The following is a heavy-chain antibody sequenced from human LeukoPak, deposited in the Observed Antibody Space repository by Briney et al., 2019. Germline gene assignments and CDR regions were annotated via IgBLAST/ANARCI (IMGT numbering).Heavy chain of an antibody. D-gene: IGHD3-22*01. CDR2: MNPNSANT. J-gene: IGHJ3*02. CDR1: GYTFSSFD. Sequence: ASVTVSCKASGYTFSSFDINWVRQATGQGLEWMGWMNPNSANTGSAQKFQGRVTLTRNTSTSTAYMELSSLRSEDTAVYYCARGPLTYYYDSSAYFAFDIWGQGTMVTVSS. CDR3: ARGPLTYYYDSSAYFAFDI. V-gene: IGHV1-8*01.